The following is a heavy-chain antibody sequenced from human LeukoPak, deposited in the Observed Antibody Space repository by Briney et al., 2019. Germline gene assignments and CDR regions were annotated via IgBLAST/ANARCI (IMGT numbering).Heavy chain of an antibody. CDR2: FYYKGIT. V-gene: IGHV4-39*07. CDR3: TRGRGYSYGTFDS. J-gene: IGHJ4*02. Sequence: SETLSLTCTVSGGSISSSSYYWGWIRQPPGKGLEWIGSFYYKGITYYNPSLKSRVFISVDTSKSQFSLKLSSVTAADTAVYYCTRGRGYSYGTFDSWGQGTLVTVSS. CDR1: GGSISSSSYY. D-gene: IGHD5-18*01.